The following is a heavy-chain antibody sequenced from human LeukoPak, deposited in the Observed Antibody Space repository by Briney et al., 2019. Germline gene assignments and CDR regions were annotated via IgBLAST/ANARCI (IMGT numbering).Heavy chain of an antibody. CDR3: AREMVRGVYWYFDL. V-gene: IGHV1-2*06. J-gene: IGHJ2*01. CDR1: GYTFTGYY. CDR2: INPNSGGT. D-gene: IGHD3-10*01. Sequence: AASVKVSCKASGYTFTGYYMHWVRQAPGQGLEWMGRINPNSGGTNYAQKFQGRVTMTRDTSISTAYMELSRLRSDDTAVYYCAREMVRGVYWYFDLWGRGTLVTVSS.